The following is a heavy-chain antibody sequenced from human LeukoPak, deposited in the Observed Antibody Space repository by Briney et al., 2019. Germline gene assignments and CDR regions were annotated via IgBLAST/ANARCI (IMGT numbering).Heavy chain of an antibody. CDR3: ARALRASSKTDY. CDR2: ISSSSSTI. V-gene: IGHV3-48*02. D-gene: IGHD6-6*01. Sequence: PGGSLRLSCAASRFTLISYIMNWVRQAPGKGREWVSYISSSSSTIYYADSVKGRFTISRDNAKNLLYLQMNSLRDEDTAVYYCARALRASSKTDYWGQGTLVTVSS. J-gene: IGHJ4*02. CDR1: RFTLISYI.